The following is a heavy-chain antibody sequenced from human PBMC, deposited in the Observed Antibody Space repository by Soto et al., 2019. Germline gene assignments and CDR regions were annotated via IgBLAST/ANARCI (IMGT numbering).Heavy chain of an antibody. CDR2: IIPIFRTP. CDR1: GVTFSSFA. D-gene: IGHD5-12*01. Sequence: QVQLVQSGAEVKQPGSSVKVSCQASGVTFSSFAISWVRQAPGQGREWMGGIIPIFRTPNYAQNFQGRVTITADESTSSVYMELSRLRSEDTAVYYCARSTGSGFRPGTHRFNWFDPWGQGTLVTVSS. V-gene: IGHV1-69*01. J-gene: IGHJ5*02. CDR3: ARSTGSGFRPGTHRFNWFDP.